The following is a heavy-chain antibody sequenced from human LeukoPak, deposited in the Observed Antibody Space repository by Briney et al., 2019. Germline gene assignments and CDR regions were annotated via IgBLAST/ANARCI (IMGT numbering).Heavy chain of an antibody. Sequence: GGSLSFSFEASGLTFSSYAMPWFRQAPGKGLEWVALISYDGSNKYYADSVKARFTIPTDNSKTTLYLQMSSLRAEDTAVYYCAIATGTTVSVDYWGHETLVTVSS. CDR2: ISYDGSNK. J-gene: IGHJ4*01. D-gene: IGHD1-7*01. CDR3: AIATGTTVSVDY. CDR1: GLTFSSYA. V-gene: IGHV3-30*15.